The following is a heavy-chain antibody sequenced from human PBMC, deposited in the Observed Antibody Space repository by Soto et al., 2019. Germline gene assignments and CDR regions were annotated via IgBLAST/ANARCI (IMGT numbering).Heavy chain of an antibody. Sequence: ASVKVACKASGYTFTSYGISWVLQAPGQGLEWMGWISAYNGNTNYAQKLQGRVTMTTDTSTSTAYMELRSLRSDDTAVYYCARDLDGDYGTAFDIWGQGTMVTVSS. V-gene: IGHV1-18*01. J-gene: IGHJ3*02. CDR1: GYTFTSYG. CDR3: ARDLDGDYGTAFDI. D-gene: IGHD4-17*01. CDR2: ISAYNGNT.